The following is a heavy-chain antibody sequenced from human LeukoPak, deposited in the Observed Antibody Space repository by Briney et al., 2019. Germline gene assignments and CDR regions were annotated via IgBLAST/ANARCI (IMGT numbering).Heavy chain of an antibody. J-gene: IGHJ4*02. Sequence: ASVKVSCKVSGYTLTGLSMHWVRQAPGKGLEWMGGVDPEDGKTIYAQKFQGRVTVTEDIPTDTAYMELTSLRAEDTAVYYCATVRLSTRWYVLDYWGQGTLVTVSS. CDR1: GYTLTGLS. CDR2: VDPEDGKT. V-gene: IGHV1-24*01. D-gene: IGHD2-2*01. CDR3: ATVRLSTRWYVLDY.